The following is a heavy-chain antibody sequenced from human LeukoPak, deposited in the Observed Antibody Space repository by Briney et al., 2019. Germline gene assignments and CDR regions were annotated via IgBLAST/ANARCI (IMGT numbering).Heavy chain of an antibody. D-gene: IGHD6-13*01. Sequence: PSETLSLTCTVSGGSISSSSYYWGWIRQPPGKGLEWIGTIYYSGSTYYNPSLKSRVTISVDTSKNQFSLKLSSVTAADTAVYFCARDRSSSSWSHAFDVWGQGTMITVSS. V-gene: IGHV4-39*07. CDR1: GGSISSSSYY. J-gene: IGHJ3*01. CDR2: IYYSGST. CDR3: ARDRSSSSWSHAFDV.